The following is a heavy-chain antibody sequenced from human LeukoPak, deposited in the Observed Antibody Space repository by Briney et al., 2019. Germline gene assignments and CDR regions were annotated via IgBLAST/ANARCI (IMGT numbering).Heavy chain of an antibody. D-gene: IGHD3-9*01. CDR3: ARHRGYYDILTGCYNPGYGDY. CDR2: IYPGDSDT. J-gene: IGHJ4*02. V-gene: IGHV5-51*01. CDR1: GYSFTSYW. Sequence: GESLKISCKGSGYSFTSYWIGWVRQMPGKGLEWMGVIYPGDSDTRYSPSFQGQVTISADKSISTAYLQWSSLKASDTAMYYCARHRGYYDILTGCYNPGYGDYWGQGTLVTVSS.